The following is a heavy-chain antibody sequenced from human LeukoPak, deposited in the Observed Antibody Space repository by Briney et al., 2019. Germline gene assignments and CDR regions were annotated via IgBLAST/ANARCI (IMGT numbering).Heavy chain of an antibody. CDR2: ISGSGGST. D-gene: IGHD6-19*01. V-gene: IGHV3-23*01. CDR1: GFTFSSNA. J-gene: IGHJ3*02. CDR3: AKDGDSSSGWYGAFDI. Sequence: GGSLRLSCAASGFTFSSNAMSWVRQAPGKGLEWVSTISGSGGSTYYADSVKGRFTISRDNSKNTLYLQMNSLRAEDTAVYYCAKDGDSSSGWYGAFDIRGQGTMVTVSS.